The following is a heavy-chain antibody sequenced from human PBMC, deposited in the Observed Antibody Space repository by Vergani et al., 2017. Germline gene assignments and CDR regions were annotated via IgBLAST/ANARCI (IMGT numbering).Heavy chain of an antibody. Sequence: QVQLVQSGGGVVQPGGSLRLSCVASGFTFNRYSMQWVRQAPGKGLEWVAYVLFDGSNEYYADSVKGRFIVSRDNSNDAVYLQMNGLRTDDTAVYYCARHLAYGHEGSCALWGQGSVVTVSS. V-gene: IGHV3-30*02. D-gene: IGHD2-15*01. CDR2: VLFDGSNE. CDR1: GFTFNRYS. CDR3: ARHLAYGHEGSCAL. J-gene: IGHJ4*02.